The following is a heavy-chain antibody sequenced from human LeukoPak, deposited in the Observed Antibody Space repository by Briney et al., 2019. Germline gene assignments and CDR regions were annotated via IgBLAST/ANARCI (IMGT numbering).Heavy chain of an antibody. D-gene: IGHD3-10*01. CDR1: GFTFSSYS. V-gene: IGHV3-21*01. J-gene: IGHJ6*02. Sequence: GGSLRLSCAASGFTFSSYSMNWVRQAPGKGLEWVSSISSSSSYIYYADSVKGRFTISRDNAKNSLYLQMNSLRAEDTAVYYCARDLAMVRGVITISVYYYGMDVWGQGTTVTVSS. CDR2: ISSSSSYI. CDR3: ARDLAMVRGVITISVYYYGMDV.